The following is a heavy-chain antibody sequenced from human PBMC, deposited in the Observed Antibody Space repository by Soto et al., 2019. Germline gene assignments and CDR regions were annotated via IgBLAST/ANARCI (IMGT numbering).Heavy chain of an antibody. J-gene: IGHJ4*02. CDR2: IYYSGST. CDR1: GGSISSGGYY. Sequence: PSETLSLTCTVSGGSISSGGYYWSLIRQHPGKGLEWIGYIYYSGSTYYNPSLQSRVAISVDTSKNQFSLKLKSVTAADTAIYYCARRTVNIRTFYSGLKTHCFDYWGQGAPVTVSS. CDR3: ARRTVNIRTFYSGLKTHCFDY. V-gene: IGHV4-39*01. D-gene: IGHD6-19*01.